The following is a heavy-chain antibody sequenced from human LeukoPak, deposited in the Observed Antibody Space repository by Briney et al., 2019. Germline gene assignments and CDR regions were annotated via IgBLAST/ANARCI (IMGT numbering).Heavy chain of an antibody. D-gene: IGHD2-21*02. CDR1: GFTFSSYA. Sequence: PGGSLRLSCAASGFTFSSYAMSWVRQAPGKGLEWVSAISSSGDTYYAGSVKGRFTISRDNSKNTVDLQMNSLRAEDTATYYCAKLLSAVTASPSDYWGQGTLVTVSS. CDR3: AKLLSAVTASPSDY. V-gene: IGHV3-23*01. J-gene: IGHJ4*02. CDR2: ISSSGDT.